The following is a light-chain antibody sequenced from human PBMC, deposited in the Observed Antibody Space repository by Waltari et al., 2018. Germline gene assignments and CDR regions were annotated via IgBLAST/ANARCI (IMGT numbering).Light chain of an antibody. V-gene: IGLV1-36*01. Sequence: QSVLTQSPSMSGAPSQRVTISCSGSNSNIGDNAVNWYQQIPGRAPKLLIYYDDLGTSGVSDRFSGSRSGTSASLTIRGLQSDDEADYYCATWDDSLNAWVFGGGTKLTVL. CDR3: ATWDDSLNAWV. CDR1: NSNIGDNA. J-gene: IGLJ3*02. CDR2: YDD.